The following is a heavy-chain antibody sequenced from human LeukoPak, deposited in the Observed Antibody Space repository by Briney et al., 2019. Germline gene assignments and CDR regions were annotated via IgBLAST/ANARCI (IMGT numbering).Heavy chain of an antibody. J-gene: IGHJ4*02. CDR2: INTDGSTT. Sequence: GGSLRLSCAASGFTFSRYWMHWVRQAPGKGLVWVSRINTDGSTTNYADSVKGRFSVSRDNAKNTLYLQMNSLGAEDTAVYYCARDLDRDGSTHFDYWGQGTLVTVSS. CDR1: GFTFSRYW. D-gene: IGHD1-1*01. CDR3: ARDLDRDGSTHFDY. V-gene: IGHV3-74*01.